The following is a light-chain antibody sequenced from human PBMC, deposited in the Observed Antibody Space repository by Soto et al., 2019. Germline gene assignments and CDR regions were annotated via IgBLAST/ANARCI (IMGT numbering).Light chain of an antibody. CDR2: AAS. J-gene: IGKJ5*01. Sequence: IVMTQSPATLSVSPGERATVSRRASQSLTSRLVWYQQKPGQAPRLLIYAASTRATGVPARSSGRGAGTGFTLTICCLHSEDFAVYSCQQYKNWPTITFGQGTRLEIK. V-gene: IGKV3-15*01. CDR3: QQYKNWPTIT. CDR1: QSLTSR.